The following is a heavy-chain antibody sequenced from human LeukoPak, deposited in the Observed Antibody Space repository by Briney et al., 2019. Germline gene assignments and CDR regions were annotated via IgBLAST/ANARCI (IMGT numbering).Heavy chain of an antibody. CDR1: GFTFSSYS. V-gene: IGHV3-48*01. J-gene: IGHJ4*02. D-gene: IGHD4-23*01. CDR3: ASAVVTRSLDN. Sequence: GGSLRLSCAASGFTFSSYSMNWVRQAPGKGLEWVSYISSSSSTIYYADSVKARFTISRDNAKNSLYLQMNNVRPEDTAVYYCASAVVTRSLDNWGQGTLVTVSS. CDR2: ISSSSSTI.